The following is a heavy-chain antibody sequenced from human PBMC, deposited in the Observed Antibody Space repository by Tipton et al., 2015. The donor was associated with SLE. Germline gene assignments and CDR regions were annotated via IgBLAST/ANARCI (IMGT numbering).Heavy chain of an antibody. CDR3: GASYFDY. CDR2: ISGSGGTR. J-gene: IGHJ4*02. Sequence: SLRLSCAASGFTFSSFDMNWVRQAPGKGLEWVSYISGSGGTRYYADSVKGRFAISRDNAKKSLYLQMNSLRAEDTAVYYCGASYFDYRGQGTLVTVSS. V-gene: IGHV3-48*03. CDR1: GFTFSSFD.